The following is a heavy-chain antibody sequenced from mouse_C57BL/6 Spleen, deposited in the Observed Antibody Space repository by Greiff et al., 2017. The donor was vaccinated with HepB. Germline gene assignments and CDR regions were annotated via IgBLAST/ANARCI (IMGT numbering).Heavy chain of an antibody. J-gene: IGHJ2*01. Sequence: EVQRVESGPALVKPSQTVSLTCTVTGYSITNGNHWWNWIRQVSGSKLEWIGYISSSGSTDSNPSLKSRISITRDTSKNQLFLQLNSVTTEDIATYYCARSPYYYGSRGDYFDYWGQGTTLTVSS. CDR2: ISSSGST. D-gene: IGHD1-1*01. V-gene: IGHV3-4*01. CDR3: ARSPYYYGSRGDYFDY. CDR1: GYSITNGNHW.